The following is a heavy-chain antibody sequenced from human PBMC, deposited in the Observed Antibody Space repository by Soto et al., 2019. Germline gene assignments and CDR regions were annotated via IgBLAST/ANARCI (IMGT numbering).Heavy chain of an antibody. J-gene: IGHJ5*02. D-gene: IGHD1-1*01. Sequence: PGGSLRLSCAASGFTFSSYGMHWVRQAPGKGLEWVAVISYDGSNKYYADSVKGRFTISRDNSKNTLYLQWSSLKASDTAMYYCARLTEMGTTQIDHWGQGTLVTVS. CDR1: GFTFSSYG. CDR3: ARLTEMGTTQIDH. CDR2: ISYDGSNK. V-gene: IGHV3-30*03.